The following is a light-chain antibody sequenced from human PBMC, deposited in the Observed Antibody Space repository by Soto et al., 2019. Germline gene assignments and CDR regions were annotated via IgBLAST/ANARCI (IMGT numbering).Light chain of an antibody. Sequence: EIVMTQSPATLSVSPGERATLSCRXSQSVSSNLAWYQQNPGQAPRLLVYGASTRPTGIPTRFSGSGSGTEFTLTISSLQSEDFAVYYCQQYNNWPLWTFGQGTKVDIK. J-gene: IGKJ1*01. CDR3: QQYNNWPLWT. V-gene: IGKV3-15*01. CDR1: QSVSSN. CDR2: GAS.